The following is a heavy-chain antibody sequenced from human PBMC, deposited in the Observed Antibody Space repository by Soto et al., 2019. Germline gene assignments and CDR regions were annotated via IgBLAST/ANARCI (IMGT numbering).Heavy chain of an antibody. CDR2: IVVGSGNT. D-gene: IGHD2-15*01. J-gene: IGHJ4*02. CDR1: GFTFTSSA. Sequence: SVKVSCKASGFTFTSSAVQWVRQARGQRLEWIGWIVVGSGNTNYAQKFQERVTITRDMSTSTAYMELSSLRSEDKAVYYCAEDKKGGSSLTRDWGQGTLVTVSS. V-gene: IGHV1-58*01. CDR3: AEDKKGGSSLTRD.